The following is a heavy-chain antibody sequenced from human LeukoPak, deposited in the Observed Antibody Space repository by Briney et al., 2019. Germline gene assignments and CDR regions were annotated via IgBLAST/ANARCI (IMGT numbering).Heavy chain of an antibody. CDR1: GGSISSGGYY. J-gene: IGHJ4*02. Sequence: SQTLSLTCTVSGGSISSGGYYWSWIRQPPGKGLEWLGYIYHSGSTYYNPSLKSRVTTSVDRSKNQFSLKLSSVTAADTAVYYWARESLVGATTSVDYWGQGTLVTVSS. CDR2: IYHSGST. D-gene: IGHD1-26*01. V-gene: IGHV4-30-2*01. CDR3: ARESLVGATTSVDY.